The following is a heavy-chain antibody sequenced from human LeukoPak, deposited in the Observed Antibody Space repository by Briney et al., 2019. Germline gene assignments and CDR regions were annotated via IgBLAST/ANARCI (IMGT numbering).Heavy chain of an antibody. D-gene: IGHD3-10*01. V-gene: IGHV1-2*04. CDR2: INPNSGGT. J-gene: IGHJ6*02. Sequence: ASVKVSCKASGYTFTSYGISWVRQAPGQGLEWMGWINPNSGGTNYAQKFQGWVTMTRDTSISTAYMELSRLRSDDTAVYYCARDMWFGELYGYYYYGMDVWGQGTTVTVSS. CDR3: ARDMWFGELYGYYYYGMDV. CDR1: GYTFTSYG.